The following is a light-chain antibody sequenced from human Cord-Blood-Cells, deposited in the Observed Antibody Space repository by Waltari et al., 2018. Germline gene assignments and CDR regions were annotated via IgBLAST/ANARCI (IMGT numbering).Light chain of an antibody. Sequence: QSALTQPASVSGSPGQSITISCTGTSSDVGSYNLVSWYQQHPGKAPKLMVYEGSKRPSGVSNRFSCSKAGNTASLTISGLQAEDEADYYCCSYAGSSNVVFGGGTKLTVL. CDR1: SSDVGSYNL. CDR2: EGS. CDR3: CSYAGSSNVV. V-gene: IGLV2-23*01. J-gene: IGLJ2*01.